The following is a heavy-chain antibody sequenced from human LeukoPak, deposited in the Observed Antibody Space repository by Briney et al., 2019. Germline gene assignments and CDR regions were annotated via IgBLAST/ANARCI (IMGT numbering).Heavy chain of an antibody. CDR1: GFTFSAYA. V-gene: IGHV3-23*01. D-gene: IGHD3-22*01. CDR3: AKHDPRRVVITNWFDP. CDR2: ISGSGGIT. Sequence: GGSLRLSCAASGFTFSAYAISWVRQAPGKGLEWVSAISGSGGITYYVDSVKGRFTISRGNSKNTLYLQMNSLRAEDTAVYYCAKHDPRRVVITNWFDPWGQGTLVTVSS. J-gene: IGHJ5*02.